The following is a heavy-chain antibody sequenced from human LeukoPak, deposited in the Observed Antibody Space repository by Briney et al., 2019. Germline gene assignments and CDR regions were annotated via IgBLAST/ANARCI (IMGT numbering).Heavy chain of an antibody. Sequence: PGGSLRLSCAASGFTFSSYWMSWVRQAPGKGLEWVAFIRYDGSNKYYADSVKGRFTISRDNSKNTLYLQMNSLRAEDTAVYYCAKPFYDFWTPWGKGTTVTVSS. CDR2: IRYDGSNK. CDR1: GFTFSSYW. D-gene: IGHD3-3*01. J-gene: IGHJ6*04. CDR3: AKPFYDFWTP. V-gene: IGHV3-30*02.